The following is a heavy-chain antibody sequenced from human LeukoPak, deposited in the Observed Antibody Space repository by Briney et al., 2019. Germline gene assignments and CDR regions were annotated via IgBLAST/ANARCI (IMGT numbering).Heavy chain of an antibody. V-gene: IGHV4-39*01. J-gene: IGHJ3*01. CDR3: ARHRGSRRDFDV. D-gene: IGHD1-26*01. CDR1: GDSVSSSSYY. CDR2: IHYTGSA. Sequence: SETLSLTCTVSGDSVSSSSYYWDWIRQPPGKGLEWIGSIHYTGSAYYNPSLRSRVTISVATSKNQYSLNLNAVTAADTAVYYCARHRGSRRDFDVWGQGTMVTVSS.